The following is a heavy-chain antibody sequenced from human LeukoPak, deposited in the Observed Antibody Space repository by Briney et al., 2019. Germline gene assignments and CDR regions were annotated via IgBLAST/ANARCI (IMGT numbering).Heavy chain of an antibody. Sequence: GGSLRLSCPASGFTFSSYWMSWVRQAPGKGLEWVANIKQDGSEKYYVDSVKGRFAISRDNSKNTVFLHMNSLRVEDTAVYYCARGVYWSLDYWGQGTPVTVSS. CDR2: IKQDGSEK. CDR3: ARGVYWSLDY. CDR1: GFTFSSYW. J-gene: IGHJ4*02. V-gene: IGHV3-7*03. D-gene: IGHD1-1*01.